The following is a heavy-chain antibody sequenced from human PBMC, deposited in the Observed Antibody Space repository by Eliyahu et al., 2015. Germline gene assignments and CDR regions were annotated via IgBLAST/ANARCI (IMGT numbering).Heavy chain of an antibody. Sequence: QVKLQESGPRLVKPSETLSLTCAVSGGSISSLDHYWGWVRQPPGKGLEWIAYMXYSGSXYYNPSLRSRIFMXVDTSKNQFSLNLTSVTAADTAVYFCVRGXQXATTWFDPWGQGTLVTVSS. V-gene: IGHV4-30-4*01. CDR2: MXYSGSX. J-gene: IGHJ5*02. CDR1: GGSISSLDHY. CDR3: VRGXQXATTWFDP. D-gene: IGHD1-1*01.